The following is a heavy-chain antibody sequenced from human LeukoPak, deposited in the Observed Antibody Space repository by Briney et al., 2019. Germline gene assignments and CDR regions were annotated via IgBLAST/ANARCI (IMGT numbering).Heavy chain of an antibody. CDR1: GFTFSSYG. Sequence: GGSLRLSCAASGFTFSSYGMHWVRQAPGKGLEWVAVISYDGSNKYYADSVKGRFTISRDNSKNTLYLQMNSLRAEDTAVYYCARRGHSGYVDYWGQGTLVTVSS. J-gene: IGHJ4*02. CDR3: ARRGHSGYVDY. CDR2: ISYDGSNK. D-gene: IGHD5-12*01. V-gene: IGHV3-30*03.